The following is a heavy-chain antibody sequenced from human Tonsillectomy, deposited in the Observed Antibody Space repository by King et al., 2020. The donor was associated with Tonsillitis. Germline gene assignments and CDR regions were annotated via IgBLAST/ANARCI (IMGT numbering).Heavy chain of an antibody. V-gene: IGHV4-34*01. Sequence: VQLQQWGAGLLKPSETLSLTCVVYGGSFSGYYWSWIRQPPGKGLEWIGEINHSGSTNYNPSLKSRVTISLDMSKNQFSLKLSSVIAADTAVYYCARGLDSSGFWGGGKFFQHWGQGTLVTVSS. CDR1: GGSFSGYY. D-gene: IGHD3-22*01. CDR2: INHSGST. CDR3: ARGLDSSGFWGGGKFFQH. J-gene: IGHJ1*01.